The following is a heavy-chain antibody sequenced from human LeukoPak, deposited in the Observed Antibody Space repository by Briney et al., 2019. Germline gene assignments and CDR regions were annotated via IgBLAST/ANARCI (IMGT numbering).Heavy chain of an antibody. CDR2: IGGSGDGT. CDR1: GFTFSSYA. D-gene: IGHD3-22*01. CDR3: AKRYYYDTGGNHGGLDP. V-gene: IGHV3-23*01. J-gene: IGHJ5*02. Sequence: PGGSLRLSCAASGFTFSSYAMGWVRQAPGKGLEWVSTIGGSGDGTYYADSVKGRFTISRDNSRNTLSLQMNSLRAEDTAVYYCAKRYYYDTGGNHGGLDPWGQGTLVTVSS.